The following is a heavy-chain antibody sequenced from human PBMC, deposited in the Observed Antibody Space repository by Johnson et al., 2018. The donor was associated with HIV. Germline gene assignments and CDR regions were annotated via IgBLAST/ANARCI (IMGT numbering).Heavy chain of an antibody. D-gene: IGHD2-8*02. Sequence: QVQLMESGGGVVQPGRSLRLSCAASGFTFSSYAMHWVRQAPGKGLEWVAVVSYDGSNKYYADSVKGRFTISRDNSRNTLYLQMNSLTAEDTAVYHCAKESGWKCTGDCHRNGGDTFHFWGQGTMVRVSS. J-gene: IGHJ3*01. CDR2: VSYDGSNK. V-gene: IGHV3-30*18. CDR3: AKESGWKCTGDCHRNGGDTFHF. CDR1: GFTFSSYA.